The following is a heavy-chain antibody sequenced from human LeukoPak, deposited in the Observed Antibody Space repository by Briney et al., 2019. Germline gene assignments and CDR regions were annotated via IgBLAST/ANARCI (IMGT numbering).Heavy chain of an antibody. CDR3: ARGEGYYYDSSGYYGSFDY. CDR1: GYTFTGYY. Sequence: GASVKVSCKASGYTFTGYYMHWVRQAPGQGLEWMGWINPNSGGTNYAQKFQGRVTMTRDTSISTAYMELSRLRSDDTAVYYCARGEGYYYDSSGYYGSFDYWGQGTLVTVSS. J-gene: IGHJ4*02. D-gene: IGHD3-22*01. V-gene: IGHV1-2*02. CDR2: INPNSGGT.